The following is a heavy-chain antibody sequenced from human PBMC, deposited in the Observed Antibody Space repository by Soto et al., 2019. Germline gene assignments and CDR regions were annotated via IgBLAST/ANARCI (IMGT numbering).Heavy chain of an antibody. CDR2: ISSSSSYI. Sequence: GGSLRLSCAASGFTFSSYSMNWVRQAPGKGLEWVSSISSSSSYIYYADSVKGRFTISRDNAKNSLYLQMNSLRAEDTAVYYCARALRFLEWLFQSPYYFDYWGQGTLVTVSS. CDR3: ARALRFLEWLFQSPYYFDY. J-gene: IGHJ4*02. V-gene: IGHV3-21*01. D-gene: IGHD3-3*01. CDR1: GFTFSSYS.